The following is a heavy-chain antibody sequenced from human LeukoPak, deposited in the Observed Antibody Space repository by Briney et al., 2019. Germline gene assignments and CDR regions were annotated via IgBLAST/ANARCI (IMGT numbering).Heavy chain of an antibody. Sequence: GGSLRLSCAASGFTFSSYWMYWVRQAPGKGLVWVSRINSDRSSTSYADSVKGRFTISRDNAKNTLYLQMNSLRAEDTAVYHCAREPLIYYYDSSGTFDPWGQGTLVTVSS. J-gene: IGHJ5*02. CDR3: AREPLIYYYDSSGTFDP. D-gene: IGHD3-22*01. CDR2: INSDRSST. V-gene: IGHV3-74*01. CDR1: GFTFSSYW.